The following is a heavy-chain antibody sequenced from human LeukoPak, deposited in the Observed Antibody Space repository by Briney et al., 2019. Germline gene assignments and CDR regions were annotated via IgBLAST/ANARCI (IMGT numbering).Heavy chain of an antibody. Sequence: SETLSLTCTVSGGTISNYYWSWIRQPPGKGLEWIGYIYYSGSTNYDASLKSRVTISVDTSKNQVFLNLSSVTAADTAVYYCARHKGYRTSPYDGFLDPWGQGTLVTFSS. D-gene: IGHD2-8*01. J-gene: IGHJ5*02. CDR1: GGTISNYY. CDR3: ARHKGYRTSPYDGFLDP. CDR2: IYYSGST. V-gene: IGHV4-59*08.